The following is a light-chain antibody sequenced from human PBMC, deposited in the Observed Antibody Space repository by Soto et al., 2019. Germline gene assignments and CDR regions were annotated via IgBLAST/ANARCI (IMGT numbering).Light chain of an antibody. CDR2: DAS. V-gene: IGKV3-11*01. CDR1: QSVSSY. J-gene: IGKJ4*01. Sequence: EVVLTQSPATLSLSPGERATLSCRASQSVSSYLAWYQQKPGQAPRLLIYDASIRAPGIPARFSGSGSGTDFTLTISSLEPEDFAGYYCQQRLNWPPLTFGGGTKVEIK. CDR3: QQRLNWPPLT.